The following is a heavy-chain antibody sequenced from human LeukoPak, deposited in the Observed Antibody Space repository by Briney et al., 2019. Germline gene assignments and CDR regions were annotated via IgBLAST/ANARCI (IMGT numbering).Heavy chain of an antibody. D-gene: IGHD3-16*01. CDR3: AGGAGEY. Sequence: PGGSLRLSCAVSGLTFSSYWMTWVRQAPGKGLEWVANIKQDGSEKYYVDSVKGLFTISRDNAKNSLYLQMNSLRAEDTAVYYCAGGAGEYWGQGTLVTVSS. CDR2: IKQDGSEK. J-gene: IGHJ4*02. V-gene: IGHV3-7*05. CDR1: GLTFSSYW.